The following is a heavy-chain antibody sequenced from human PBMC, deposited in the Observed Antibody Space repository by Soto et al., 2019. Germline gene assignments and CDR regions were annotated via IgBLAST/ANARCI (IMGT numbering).Heavy chain of an antibody. CDR3: ARAGSGWERTFDY. V-gene: IGHV4-39*07. CDR2: ISYTGST. Sequence: PSETLSLTCTVSGGSIRTSGYSWGWIRRPPGKGLEWIATISYTGSTYYNPSLQSRVTMSVDTSKNQFSLKLSSVTAADTAVYYCARAGSGWERTFDYWGQGTLITVSS. J-gene: IGHJ4*02. CDR1: GGSIRTSGYS. D-gene: IGHD6-19*01.